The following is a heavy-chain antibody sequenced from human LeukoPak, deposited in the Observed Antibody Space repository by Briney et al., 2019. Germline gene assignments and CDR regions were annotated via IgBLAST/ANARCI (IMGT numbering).Heavy chain of an antibody. CDR3: AGVGRQWPDLDY. CDR2: ISAYNGNT. Sequence: ASVKVSCKASGGTFSSYAISWVRQAPGQGLEWMGWISAYNGNTNYAQKLQGRVTMTTDTSTSTAYMELRSLRSDDTAVYYCAGVGRQWPDLDYWGQGTLVTVSS. J-gene: IGHJ4*02. CDR1: GGTFSSYA. V-gene: IGHV1-18*01. D-gene: IGHD6-19*01.